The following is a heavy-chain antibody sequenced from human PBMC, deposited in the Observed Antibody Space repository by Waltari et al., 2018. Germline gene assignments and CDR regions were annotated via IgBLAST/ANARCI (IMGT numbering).Heavy chain of an antibody. D-gene: IGHD3-22*01. CDR1: GYTFTGYY. CDR2: INPNSGGT. CDR3: ARVRYYYDSSGAFGY. V-gene: IGHV1-2*02. Sequence: QVQLVQSGAEVKKPGASVKVSCKASGYTFTGYYMHWVRQAPGQGLEWMGWINPNSGGTNYAQKLQGRVTMTRDTSISTAYMELSRLRSDDTAVYYCARVRYYYDSSGAFGYWGQGTLVTVSS. J-gene: IGHJ4*02.